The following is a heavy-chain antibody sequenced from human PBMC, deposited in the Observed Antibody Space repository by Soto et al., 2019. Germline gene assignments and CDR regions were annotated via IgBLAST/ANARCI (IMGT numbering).Heavy chain of an antibody. J-gene: IGHJ4*02. CDR1: GGSISSYY. V-gene: IGHV4-59*01. D-gene: IGHD3-9*01. CDR3: ARAPRKTYDIFGFFDY. Sequence: SETLSLTCTVSGGSISSYYWSWIRQPPGKGLEWIGYIYYSGSTNYNPSLKSRVTISVDTSKNQFSLKLSSVTAADTAVYYCARAPRKTYDIFGFFDYWGQGTLVTVSS. CDR2: IYYSGST.